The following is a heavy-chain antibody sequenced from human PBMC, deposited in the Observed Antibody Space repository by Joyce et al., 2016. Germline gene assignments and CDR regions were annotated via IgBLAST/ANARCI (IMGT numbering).Heavy chain of an antibody. CDR1: GFTFTNYA. J-gene: IGHJ6*03. V-gene: IGHV3-30*18. CDR2: ISYDGNNK. D-gene: IGHD2-2*01. CDR3: AKARQLRNFYYYMDV. Sequence: QVQLVESGGGVVQPGRSLRLSCVASGFTFTNYAIHWVRQAPGKGLEWVAVISYDGNNKDYADSVKGRFTISRDNSKNTLYLQMNSLRGEDTAVYYCAKARQLRNFYYYMDVWGTGTTVTVSS.